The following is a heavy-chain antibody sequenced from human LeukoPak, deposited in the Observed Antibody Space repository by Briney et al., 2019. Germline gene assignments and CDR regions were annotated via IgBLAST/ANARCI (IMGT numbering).Heavy chain of an antibody. J-gene: IGHJ4*02. CDR2: SDGSGRLT. CDR1: GFTLKNFA. Sequence: GGSLRLSCAASGFTLKNFAMSWVRQAPGRGLEWVSSSDGSGRLTYYDDSVKGRFTISRDNSKDTLYLEMDSLRAEDSAVYYCARAISQFVIGGAAYWGQGTQVTVSS. D-gene: IGHD3-10*01. V-gene: IGHV3-23*01. CDR3: ARAISQFVIGGAAY.